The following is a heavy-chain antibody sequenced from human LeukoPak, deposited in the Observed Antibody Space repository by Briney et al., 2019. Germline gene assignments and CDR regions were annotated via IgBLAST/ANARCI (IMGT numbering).Heavy chain of an antibody. CDR2: IYASGTS. CDR3: ARGLDGYGTFDY. D-gene: IGHD5-24*01. V-gene: IGHV4-4*07. J-gene: IGHJ4*02. CDR1: GGSISSYY. Sequence: PSETLSLTCTVSGGSISSYYWTWTRQPAGKGLEWIGRIYASGTSNYNPSLKSRVTISADKSKNQFSLRLSSVTAADTAVYYCARGLDGYGTFDYWGQGTLVTVSS.